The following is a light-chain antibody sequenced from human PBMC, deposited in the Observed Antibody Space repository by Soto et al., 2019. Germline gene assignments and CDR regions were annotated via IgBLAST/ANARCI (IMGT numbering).Light chain of an antibody. Sequence: DIQMTQSPSSLSASVGDRVTLTGRASKSINSYLNWYQQKPGKAPKLLIYATSSLQSGVPSRFSGSGSGTDFTLTISSLQPEDFATYFCQQSYSTPLFTFGQGTKLEIK. J-gene: IGKJ2*01. CDR1: KSINSY. V-gene: IGKV1-39*01. CDR2: ATS. CDR3: QQSYSTPLFT.